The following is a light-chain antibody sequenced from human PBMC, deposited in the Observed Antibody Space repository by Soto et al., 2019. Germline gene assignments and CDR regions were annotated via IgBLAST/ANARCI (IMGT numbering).Light chain of an antibody. CDR3: GSWDSSLSAYV. J-gene: IGLJ1*01. Sequence: QSVLTQPPSVSGAPGQRVTISCSGSSSNIGAGYDAHWYQQLPGVAPKLLIFDNTNRPSGVPDRFSGSKSGASASLAITGLQAEDEADYYCGSWDSSLSAYVFGTGTKVTVL. CDR1: SSNIGAGYD. CDR2: DNT. V-gene: IGLV1-40*01.